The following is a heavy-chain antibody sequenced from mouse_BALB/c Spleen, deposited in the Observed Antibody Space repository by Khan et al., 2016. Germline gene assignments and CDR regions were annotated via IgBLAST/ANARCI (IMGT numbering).Heavy chain of an antibody. D-gene: IGHD1-1*01. J-gene: IGHJ4*01. CDR2: INTYTGES. V-gene: IGHV9-3-1*01. Sequence: QIQLVQSGPELKKPGETVKISCKASGYTFTNYGMNWVKQAPGKGLQWMGWINTYTGESTYDDDFKGRFAFSLETSISTGYLQINNLKKEDTATYFCARNYYGSSDAMDYWGQGTSVTVSS. CDR1: GYTFTNYG. CDR3: ARNYYGSSDAMDY.